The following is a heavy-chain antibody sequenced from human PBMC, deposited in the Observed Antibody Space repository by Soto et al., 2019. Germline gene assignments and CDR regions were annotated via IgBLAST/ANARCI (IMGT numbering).Heavy chain of an antibody. Sequence: PGGSLRLSCAAPGFTFVDYWMHWVRQPPGKGPEWVSRMTGDGRTTQYADSVKGRFTASRDNAKSTLYLQMNSLRAEDTAVYYCATAEVDYWGPGTLVTVSS. J-gene: IGHJ4*02. V-gene: IGHV3-74*03. CDR1: GFTFVDYW. CDR2: MTGDGRTT. CDR3: ATAEVDY.